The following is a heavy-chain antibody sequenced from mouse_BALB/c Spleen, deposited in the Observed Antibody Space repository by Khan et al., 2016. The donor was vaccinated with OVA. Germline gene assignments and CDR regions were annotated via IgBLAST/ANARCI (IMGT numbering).Heavy chain of an antibody. V-gene: IGHV7-3*02. CDR2: IRKKASGYTT. Sequence: EVELVESGGGLVQPGGSLRLSCATSGFTFTDYYMNWVRQPPGKALEWLGFIRKKASGYTTEYSPSVKGRFTISRDNSQSILYLQMNTLRAEDSATYYCARMDYGCGFAYWGQGTLVTVSA. CDR3: ARMDYGCGFAY. CDR1: GFTFTDYY. D-gene: IGHD1-2*01. J-gene: IGHJ3*01.